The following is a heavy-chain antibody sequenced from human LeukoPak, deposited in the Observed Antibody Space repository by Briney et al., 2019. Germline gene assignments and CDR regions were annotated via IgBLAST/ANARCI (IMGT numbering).Heavy chain of an antibody. CDR2: IYYSGST. V-gene: IGHV4-59*12. Sequence: SETLSLTCTVSGVSISSYYWSWIRQPPGKGLEWIGYIYYSGSTNYNPSLKSRVTISVDTSKNQFSLKLSSVTAADTAVYYCARTHCSGGNCYHFDYWGQGTLVTVSS. J-gene: IGHJ4*02. D-gene: IGHD2-15*01. CDR1: GVSISSYY. CDR3: ARTHCSGGNCYHFDY.